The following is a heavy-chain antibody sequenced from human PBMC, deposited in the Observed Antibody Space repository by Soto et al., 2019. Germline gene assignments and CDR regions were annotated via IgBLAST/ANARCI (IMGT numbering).Heavy chain of an antibody. Sequence: GVSVKVSCKASGGTFSSYAISWVRQAPGQGLEWMGGIIPIFGTANYAQKFQGRVTITADESTSTAYMELSSLRSEDTAVYYCARDASPGIAAAGPPENYFDYWGQGTLVTVSS. V-gene: IGHV1-69*13. CDR3: ARDASPGIAAAGPPENYFDY. CDR2: IIPIFGTA. J-gene: IGHJ4*02. CDR1: GGTFSSYA. D-gene: IGHD6-13*01.